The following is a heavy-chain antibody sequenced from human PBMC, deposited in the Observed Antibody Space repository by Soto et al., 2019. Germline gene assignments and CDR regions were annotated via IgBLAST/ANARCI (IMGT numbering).Heavy chain of an antibody. Sequence: ASVMVSCTASGYTFPRYYMHWVRQAPGQGLEWMGIINPSGGSTSYAQKFQGRVTMTRDTSTSTVYMELSSLRSEDTAVYYCARDGYYDSSGYSLWDAFDIWGQGTRGTV. CDR2: INPSGGST. CDR3: ARDGYYDSSGYSLWDAFDI. D-gene: IGHD3-22*01. J-gene: IGHJ3*02. CDR1: GYTFPRYY. V-gene: IGHV1-46*01.